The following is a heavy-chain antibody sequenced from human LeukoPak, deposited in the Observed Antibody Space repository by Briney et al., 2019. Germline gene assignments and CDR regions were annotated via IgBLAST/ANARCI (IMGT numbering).Heavy chain of an antibody. CDR2: ISGSGGST. J-gene: IGHJ4*02. V-gene: IGHV3-23*01. D-gene: IGHD4-11*01. CDR3: ANGPRGLDSK. CDR1: GGSFSGYY. Sequence: ETLSLTCAVYGGSFSGYYWSWVRQAPGKGLEWVSAISGSGGSTYYADSVKGRFTISRDNSKNTLYLQMNSLRAEDTAVYYCANGPRGLDSKWGQGTLVTVSS.